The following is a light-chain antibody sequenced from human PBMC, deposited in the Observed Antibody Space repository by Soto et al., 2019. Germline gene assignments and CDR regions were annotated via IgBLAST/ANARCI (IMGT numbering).Light chain of an antibody. CDR1: SSDVGGYNY. J-gene: IGLJ1*01. CDR3: SSYAGSSNV. Sequence: QSVLTQPPSASGSPGQSVAISCTGTSSDVGGYNYVSWYQQHPGKAPKLMIYEVNKRPSGVPDRFSGSKSGNTASLTVSVLQAEDEAYYYCSSYAGSSNVFGTGTKLTVL. CDR2: EVN. V-gene: IGLV2-8*01.